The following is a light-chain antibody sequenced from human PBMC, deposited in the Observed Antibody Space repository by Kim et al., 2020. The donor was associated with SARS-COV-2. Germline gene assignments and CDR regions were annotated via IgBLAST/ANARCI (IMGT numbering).Light chain of an antibody. V-gene: IGKV2-30*01. CDR3: MKGTNPYT. CDR2: KVS. CDR1: QSLGFSDGNTF. Sequence: QPASIACRSSQSLGFSDGNTFLNWCHQRPGQSPRRLIYKVSKRDSGVPDRFSGSGSGTDFTLKISRVEAEDAGVYYCMKGTNPYTFGQCTKLEI. J-gene: IGKJ2*01.